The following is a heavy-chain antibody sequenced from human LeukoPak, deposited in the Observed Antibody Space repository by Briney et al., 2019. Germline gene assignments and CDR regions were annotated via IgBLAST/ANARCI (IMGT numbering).Heavy chain of an antibody. J-gene: IGHJ4*02. V-gene: IGHV3-21*01. D-gene: IGHD5-12*01. Sequence: GGSLRLSSAASGFIFSSYSMNWLRQAPGKGLEWVSSISSSSSYIYYADSVKGRFTISRDNAKNSLYLQMNSLRAEDTAVYYCARGSGYDCRYWGQGTLVTVSS. CDR3: ARGSGYDCRY. CDR1: GFIFSSYS. CDR2: ISSSSSYI.